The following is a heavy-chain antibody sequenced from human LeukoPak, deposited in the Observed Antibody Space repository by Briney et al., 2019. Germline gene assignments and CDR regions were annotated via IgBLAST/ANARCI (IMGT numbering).Heavy chain of an antibody. D-gene: IGHD3-3*01. CDR3: ARDLVSRITIFGVVSRKKLGYFDY. V-gene: IGHV4-39*07. CDR1: GGSISSSSYY. Sequence: TSETLSLTCTVSGGSISSSSYYWGWIRQPPGKGLEWIGSIYYSGSTYYNPSLKSRVTISVDTSKNQFSLKLSSVTAADTAVYYCARDLVSRITIFGVVSRKKLGYFDYWGQGTLVTVSS. CDR2: IYYSGST. J-gene: IGHJ4*02.